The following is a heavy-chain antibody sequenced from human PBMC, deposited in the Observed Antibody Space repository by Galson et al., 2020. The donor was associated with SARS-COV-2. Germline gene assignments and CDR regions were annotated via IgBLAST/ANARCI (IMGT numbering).Heavy chain of an antibody. CDR3: ARDRNCSGGSCSYFDY. D-gene: IGHD2-15*01. Sequence: SETLSLTCTVSGGSIRSGGYNWSRIRQHPGKGREWNRNSYYSGSTYYNPSIQRRVTITVDTSKNQFSLKRSSVTAAATAVYYCARDRNCSGGSCSYFDYWGQGTLRTVSS. J-gene: IGHJ4*02. CDR2: SYYSGST. V-gene: IGHV4-31*03. CDR1: GGSIRSGGYN.